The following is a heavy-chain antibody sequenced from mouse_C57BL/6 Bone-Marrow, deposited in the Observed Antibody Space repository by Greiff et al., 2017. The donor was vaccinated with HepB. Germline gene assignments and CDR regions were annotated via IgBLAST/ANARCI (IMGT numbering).Heavy chain of an antibody. CDR2: ICSGGST. CDR3: ARNGLIYEGFAY. CDR1: GFSLTSYG. D-gene: IGHD3-1*01. Sequence: VQLQQSGPGLVQPSQSLSITCTVSGFSLTSYGVHWVRQSPGKGLEWLGVICSGGSTDYNAAFISRLSISKDNSNSQVFFKMNSLQADDTAIYYCARNGLIYEGFAYWGQGTLVTVSA. V-gene: IGHV2-2*01. J-gene: IGHJ3*01.